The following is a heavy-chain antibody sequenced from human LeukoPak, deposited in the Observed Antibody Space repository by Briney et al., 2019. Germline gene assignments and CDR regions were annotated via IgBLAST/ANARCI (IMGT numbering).Heavy chain of an antibody. CDR2: IYYSGST. CDR3: FKQKTAYEILTGYYFSYFDY. Sequence: SETLSLICTVSGGSISSGDYYWSWIRQPPGKGLEWIGYIYYSGSTCYNRSLNSRVTISVDTSKNQFSLKLSSVTAADTAVFFFFKQKTAYEILTGYYFSYFDYWGQGTLVTVSS. D-gene: IGHD3-9*01. V-gene: IGHV4-30-4*01. J-gene: IGHJ4*02. CDR1: GGSISSGDYY.